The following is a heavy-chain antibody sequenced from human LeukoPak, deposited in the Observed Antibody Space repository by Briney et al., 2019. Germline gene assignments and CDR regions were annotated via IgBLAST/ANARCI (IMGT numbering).Heavy chain of an antibody. D-gene: IGHD6-6*01. V-gene: IGHV3-21*01. J-gene: IGHJ4*02. CDR1: GFTFNNYI. Sequence: GGSLRLSCAASGFTFNNYIMNWVRQAPGKGLEWVSSISSSSSYIYYADSVKGRFTISRDNAKNSLYLQMNSLRAEDTAVYYCARGEYSSSSSLDYWGQGTLVTVSS. CDR3: ARGEYSSSSSLDY. CDR2: ISSSSSYI.